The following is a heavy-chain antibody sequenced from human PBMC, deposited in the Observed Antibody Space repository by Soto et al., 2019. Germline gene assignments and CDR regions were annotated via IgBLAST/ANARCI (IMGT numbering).Heavy chain of an antibody. CDR2: INHSGST. CDR1: GGSFSGYY. Sequence: QVQLQQWGAGLLKPSETLSLTCAVYGGSFSGYYWSWIRQPPGKGLEWIGEINHSGSTNYNPSLKSRVTTAVDTSKNQFSLKLSSVTAADTAVYYCARVPVGYCSGGSCHFDYWGQGTLVTVSS. J-gene: IGHJ4*02. D-gene: IGHD2-15*01. CDR3: ARVPVGYCSGGSCHFDY. V-gene: IGHV4-34*01.